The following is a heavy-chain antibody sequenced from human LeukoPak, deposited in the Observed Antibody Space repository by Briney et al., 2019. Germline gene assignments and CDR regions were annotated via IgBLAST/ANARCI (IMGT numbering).Heavy chain of an antibody. CDR3: TRENYYGSGSYYNDLDY. CDR2: IRSKANSYAT. Sequence: GGSLRLSCAASGFTFSGSTMHWVRQASGKGLEWVGRIRSKANSYATAYAASVKGRVTISRDDSKNTAYLQMNSMKTEDTAVYYCTRENYYGSGSYYNDLDYWGEGTLVTVSS. D-gene: IGHD3-10*01. CDR1: GFTFSGST. V-gene: IGHV3-73*01. J-gene: IGHJ4*02.